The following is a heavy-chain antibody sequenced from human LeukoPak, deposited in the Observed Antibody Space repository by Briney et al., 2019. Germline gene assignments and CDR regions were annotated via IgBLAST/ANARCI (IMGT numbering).Heavy chain of an antibody. Sequence: GRSLRLSCAASGFTFSSYAMHWVRQAPGKGLEWVAVISYDGSNKYYADSVKGRFTISRDNSKNTLYLQMNSLRAEDTAVYYCAKEGKREDYWGQGTLVTVSS. CDR2: ISYDGSNK. J-gene: IGHJ4*02. CDR3: AKEGKREDY. V-gene: IGHV3-30*04. CDR1: GFTFSSYA.